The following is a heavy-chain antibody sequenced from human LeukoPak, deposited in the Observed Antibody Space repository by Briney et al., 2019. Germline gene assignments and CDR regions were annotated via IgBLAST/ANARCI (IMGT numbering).Heavy chain of an antibody. CDR1: GFTFSSYT. J-gene: IGHJ4*02. CDR3: AELPDSSGYHYFDY. D-gene: IGHD3-22*01. CDR2: ITSGGSK. V-gene: IGHV3-23*01. Sequence: GGSLRLSCAASGFTFSSYTMTWVRQAPGKGLECVSGITSGGSKYYADSVKGRFTISRDNSKNSLYLQMNSLRAEDTAVYYCAELPDSSGYHYFDYWGQGTLVTVSS.